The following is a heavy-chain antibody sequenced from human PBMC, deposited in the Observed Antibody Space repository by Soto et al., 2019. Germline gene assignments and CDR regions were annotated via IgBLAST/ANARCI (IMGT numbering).Heavy chain of an antibody. CDR2: IYYSGST. V-gene: IGHV4-39*01. D-gene: IGHD6-19*01. J-gene: IGHJ4*02. CDR1: GGSISSSSYY. CDR3: ARRSHSSGWYFDY. Sequence: PSETLSLTCTVSGGSISSSSYYWGWIRQPPGKGLEWIGSIYYSGSTYYNPSLKSRVTISVDTSKNQFSLKLSSVTAADTAVYYCARRSHSSGWYFDYWSQGTLVTVSS.